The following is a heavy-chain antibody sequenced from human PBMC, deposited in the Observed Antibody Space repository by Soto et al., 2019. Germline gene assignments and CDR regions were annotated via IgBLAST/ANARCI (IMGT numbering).Heavy chain of an antibody. CDR2: IKSYSGKT. V-gene: IGHV1-18*04. Sequence: ASVKVSCRASGYNFSNYDVNWVGQAPGQGLEWMGWIKSYSGKTDNAQKFQGRVSLTTETSTTTAYMELRSLRSDDTAVYYCGRKPLAVGGLSYYGMDVW. CDR3: GRKPLAVGGLSYYGMDV. CDR1: GYNFSNYD. D-gene: IGHD6-19*01. J-gene: IGHJ6*01.